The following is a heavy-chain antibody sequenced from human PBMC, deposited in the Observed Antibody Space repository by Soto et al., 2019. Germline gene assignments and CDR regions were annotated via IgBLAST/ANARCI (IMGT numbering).Heavy chain of an antibody. Sequence: QAQLVQSGSEEEKPGASVKVSCKASGYNFDSYGISWVRQAPGQGLQWMGWISTYTGNTHYSLKFQGRVTMTTGTSTNTAFMQLMSLRVYDTAVYFFVRDQSYDKGGYLGAMWVQGTLGTVAS. D-gene: IGHD2-21*02. CDR2: ISTYTGNT. CDR1: GYNFDSYG. V-gene: IGHV1-18*01. J-gene: IGHJ4*02. CDR3: VRDQSYDKGGYLGAM.